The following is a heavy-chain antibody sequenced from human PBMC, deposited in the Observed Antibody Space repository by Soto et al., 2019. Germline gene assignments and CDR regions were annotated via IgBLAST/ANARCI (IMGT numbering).Heavy chain of an antibody. CDR3: AKDPGSGWPHFDY. J-gene: IGHJ4*02. V-gene: IGHV3-7*01. CDR2: IKQDGSEK. D-gene: IGHD6-19*01. CDR1: GFTFSSYW. Sequence: GGSLRLSCAASGFTFSSYWMSWVRQAPGKGLEWVANIKQDGSEKYYVDSVKGRFTISRDNAKNSLYLQMNSLRAEDTAVYYCAKDPGSGWPHFDYWGQGTLVTVSS.